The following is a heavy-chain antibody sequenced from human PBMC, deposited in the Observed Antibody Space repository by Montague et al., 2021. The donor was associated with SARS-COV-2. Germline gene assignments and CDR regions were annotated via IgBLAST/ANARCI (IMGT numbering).Heavy chain of an antibody. CDR3: AREYSAPRWFGEYNRYGMDA. D-gene: IGHD3-10*01. V-gene: IGHV3-33*08. CDR2: IWYDGSNQ. Sequence: SLRLSCAASGFTFSSYDMHWVRQAPGKGLEWVAVIWYDGSNQYYGDSVKGRFTISRDNSKNTLYLQMNSLRAEDTAVYYCAREYSAPRWFGEYNRYGMDAWGQGTTVTVSS. J-gene: IGHJ6*02. CDR1: GFTFSSYD.